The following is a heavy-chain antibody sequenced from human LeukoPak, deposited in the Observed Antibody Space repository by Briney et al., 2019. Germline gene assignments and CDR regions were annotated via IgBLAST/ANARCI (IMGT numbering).Heavy chain of an antibody. Sequence: GASVKVSCKASGYTFTSYVISWVRQAPGQGLEWMGWISAYNGNTNYAQKLQGRVTMTTDTSTSTAYMELRSLRSDDTAVYYCARDWGIFGVVITYYYYGMDVWGQGTTVTVSS. CDR3: ARDWGIFGVVITYYYYGMDV. J-gene: IGHJ6*02. CDR2: ISAYNGNT. V-gene: IGHV1-18*01. D-gene: IGHD3-3*01. CDR1: GYTFTSYV.